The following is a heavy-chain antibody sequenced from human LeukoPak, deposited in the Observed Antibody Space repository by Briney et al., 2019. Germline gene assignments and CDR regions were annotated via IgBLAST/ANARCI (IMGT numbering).Heavy chain of an antibody. J-gene: IGHJ5*02. CDR1: GGSFSGYY. CDR2: INHSGST. V-gene: IGHV4-34*01. CDR3: ARGRVSLDP. Sequence: PSQTLSLTCAVYGGSFSGYYWSWIRQPPGKGLEWIGEINHSGSTNYNPSLKCRVTISLDTSKNRFSLKLSSVTAADTAVYYCARGRVSLDPWGQGTLVTVSS.